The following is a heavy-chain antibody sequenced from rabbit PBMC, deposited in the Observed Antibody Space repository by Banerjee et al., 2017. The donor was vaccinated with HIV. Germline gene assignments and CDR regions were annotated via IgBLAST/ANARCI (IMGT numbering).Heavy chain of an antibody. CDR1: GFSFGDRDV. J-gene: IGHJ4*01. Sequence: QEQLVESGGGLVQPEGSLTLTCTASGFSFGDRDVMCWVRQAPGKGLEWIACINVATGKPVYATWAKGRFTISRTSSTTVTLRMTSLTAADTATYFCARDAGTGDYIDVYFDLWGQGTLVTVS. CDR3: ARDAGTGDYIDVYFDL. D-gene: IGHD8-1*01. CDR2: INVATGKP. V-gene: IGHV1S45*01.